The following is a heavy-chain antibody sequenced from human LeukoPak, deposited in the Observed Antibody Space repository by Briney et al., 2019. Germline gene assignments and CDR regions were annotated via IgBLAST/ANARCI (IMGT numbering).Heavy chain of an antibody. CDR3: ARETYYGSNY. J-gene: IGHJ4*02. V-gene: IGHV4-38-2*02. CDR2: IYHSGST. CDR1: GGSINSYY. Sequence: SETLSLTCTVSGGSINSYYWGWIRQPPGKGLEWIGSIYHSGSTYYNPSLKSRVTISVDTSKNQFSLKLSSVTAADTAVYYCARETYYGSNYWGQGTLVTVSS. D-gene: IGHD3-10*01.